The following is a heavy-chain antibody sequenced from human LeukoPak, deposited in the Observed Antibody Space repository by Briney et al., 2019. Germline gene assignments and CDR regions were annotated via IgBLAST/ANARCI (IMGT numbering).Heavy chain of an antibody. CDR2: INHSGST. V-gene: IGHV4-39*07. Sequence: PSETLSLTCTVSGGSISSGDYYWSWIRQPPGKGLEWIGEINHSGSTNYNPSLKSRVTISVDTSKNQFSLKLSSVTAADTAVYYCARRHHMVRGVTSYMDVWGKGTTVTVSS. CDR3: ARRHHMVRGVTSYMDV. D-gene: IGHD3-10*01. J-gene: IGHJ6*03. CDR1: GGSISSGDYY.